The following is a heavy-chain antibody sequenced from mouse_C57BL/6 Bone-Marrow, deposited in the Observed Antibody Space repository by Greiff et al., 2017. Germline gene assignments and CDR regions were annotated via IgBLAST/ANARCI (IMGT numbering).Heavy chain of an antibody. J-gene: IGHJ3*01. CDR1: GFNIKDDY. CDR2: IDPGNGDT. V-gene: IGHV14-4*01. D-gene: IGHD2-3*01. Sequence: EVKLMESGAELVRPGASVKLSCTASGFNIKDDYMHWVKQRPEQGLEWIGWIDPGNGDTEYASKFQGKATITADTSSNTAYLQLSSLTSEDTAVYYCTTGDDWFAYWGQGTLVTVSA. CDR3: TTGDDWFAY.